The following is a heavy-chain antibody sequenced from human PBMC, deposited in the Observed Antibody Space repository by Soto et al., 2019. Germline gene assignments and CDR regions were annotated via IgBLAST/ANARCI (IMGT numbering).Heavy chain of an antibody. CDR3: ARLSRSRSYYYYYMDV. Sequence: SEALSLTCTVSGGSISSSSYYWVWIRQPPGKGLEWIGSIYYSGSTYYNPSLKSRVTISVDTSKNQFSLKLSSVTAAETAVYYSARLSRSRSYYYYYMDVWGKGTTVTVSS. D-gene: IGHD6-6*01. CDR2: IYYSGST. J-gene: IGHJ6*03. CDR1: GGSISSSSYY. V-gene: IGHV4-39*01.